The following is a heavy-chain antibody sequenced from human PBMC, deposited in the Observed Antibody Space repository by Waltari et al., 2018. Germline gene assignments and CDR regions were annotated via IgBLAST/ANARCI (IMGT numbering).Heavy chain of an antibody. D-gene: IGHD2-8*02. CDR3: ARGLREGSWTGDLFYYHHYGMDV. CDR1: NGSLINYF. V-gene: IGHV4-34*01. Sequence: QVPLQQWGAGLLKPSKTLSLTCGVNNGSLINYFGIWIRQSPGKGLEWIGKIKPRGVTNYNPPLTSRVTISIDTSKNQVSLKLRSVTAADTAMYYCARGLREGSWTGDLFYYHHYGMDVWGQGTTVTVSS. CDR2: IKPRGVT. J-gene: IGHJ6*02.